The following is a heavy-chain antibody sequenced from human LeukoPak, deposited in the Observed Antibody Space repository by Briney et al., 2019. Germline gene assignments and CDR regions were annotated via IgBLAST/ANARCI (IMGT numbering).Heavy chain of an antibody. CDR2: ISGSGGST. D-gene: IGHD3-22*01. V-gene: IGHV3-23*01. Sequence: GGSLRLSCAASGFTLSSYWMHWVRQTPGKGLEWVSAISGSGGSTYYADSVKGRFTISRDNSKNTLYLQMNSLRAEDTAVYYCAKDPEYYYDSSGYVDYWGQGTLVTVSS. CDR3: AKDPEYYYDSSGYVDY. J-gene: IGHJ4*02. CDR1: GFTLSSYW.